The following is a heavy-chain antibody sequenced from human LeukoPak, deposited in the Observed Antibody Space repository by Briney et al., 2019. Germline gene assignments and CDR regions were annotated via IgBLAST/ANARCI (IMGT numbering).Heavy chain of an antibody. CDR2: INPNSGGP. CDR1: GYTFIGYY. CDR3: ARGGPYYNYYYGLDV. J-gene: IGHJ6*02. Sequence: ASVKVSCKASGYTFIGYYMHWIRQAPGQGPEWMGRINPNSGGPNYAPKFQGRVTMTRDTTINTAYMELNSLRSDDTAVYYCARGGPYYNYYYGLDVWGQGTTVTVSS. V-gene: IGHV1-2*06.